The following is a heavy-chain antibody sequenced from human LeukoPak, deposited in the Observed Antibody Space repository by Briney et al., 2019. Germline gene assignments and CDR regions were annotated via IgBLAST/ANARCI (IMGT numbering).Heavy chain of an antibody. V-gene: IGHV3-30*02. CDR3: AKGATLDY. Sequence: GGSLRLSCAASGFTFSSFGMHWVRQAPGKGLEWVTFIRYDGSHKYYADSVKGRFTISRDNSNNTLYMQMDSLRIEDTAVYYCAKGATLDYWGQGTLVTVSS. J-gene: IGHJ4*02. CDR1: GFTFSSFG. D-gene: IGHD1-26*01. CDR2: IRYDGSHK.